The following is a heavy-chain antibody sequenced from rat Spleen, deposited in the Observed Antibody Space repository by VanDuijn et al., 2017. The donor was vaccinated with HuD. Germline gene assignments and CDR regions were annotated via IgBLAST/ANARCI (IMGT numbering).Heavy chain of an antibody. CDR3: TTGVY. CDR1: GFTFSNSG. V-gene: IGHV5-27*01. Sequence: EVQLVESGGGLVQPGRSLTLSCAASGFTFSNSGLAWVRQAPTKGLEWVASITNSGGSTYYRDSVKGRFTISRDNAKSTLYLQMDSLRSEDTATYYCTTGVYWGQGVMVTVSS. J-gene: IGHJ2*01. CDR2: ITNSGGST.